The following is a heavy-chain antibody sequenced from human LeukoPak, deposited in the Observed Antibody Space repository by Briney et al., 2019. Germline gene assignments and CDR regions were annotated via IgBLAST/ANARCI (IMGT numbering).Heavy chain of an antibody. CDR3: ASYTTGLYYFDC. CDR2: ISGSGGST. CDR1: GFTFSTYA. J-gene: IGHJ4*02. V-gene: IGHV3-23*01. Sequence: GGSLRLSCAASGFTFSTYAMSWVRQAPGKGLEWVSAISGSGGSTYYADSVKGRFTIPRDNSKNTLYLQVNSLRAEDTAVYYCASYTTGLYYFDCWGQGTLVTVSS. D-gene: IGHD3-16*02.